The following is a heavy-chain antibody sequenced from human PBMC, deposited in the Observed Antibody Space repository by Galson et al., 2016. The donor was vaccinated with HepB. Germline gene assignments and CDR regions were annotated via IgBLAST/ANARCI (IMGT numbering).Heavy chain of an antibody. CDR3: ARVSRPGISAPRYGMDV. CDR1: GFTFSDYA. V-gene: IGHV3-23*01. Sequence: SLRLSCAASGFTFSDYAMTWVRQAPGKGLEWVSSISGSGSGTYIGDSVKGRFDVSRDNSKNTLFLHMKNLKAEDTALYYRARVSRPGISAPRYGMDVWGRGTTVTVSS. CDR2: ISGSGSGT. D-gene: IGHD6-13*01. J-gene: IGHJ6*04.